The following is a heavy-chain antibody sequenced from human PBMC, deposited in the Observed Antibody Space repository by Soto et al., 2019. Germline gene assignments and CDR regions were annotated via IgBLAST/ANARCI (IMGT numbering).Heavy chain of an antibody. CDR2: IYYSGST. CDR3: ARDGGGARPRYYYSYGMDV. D-gene: IGHD3-16*01. V-gene: IGHV4-31*03. CDR1: GGSISSGGYY. Sequence: SETLSLTCTVSGGSISSGGYYWSWIRQHPGKGLEWIGYIYYSGSTYYNPSLKSRVTISVDTSKNQFSLKLSSVTAADTAVYYCARDGGGARPRYYYSYGMDVWGQGTKVTVSS. J-gene: IGHJ6*02.